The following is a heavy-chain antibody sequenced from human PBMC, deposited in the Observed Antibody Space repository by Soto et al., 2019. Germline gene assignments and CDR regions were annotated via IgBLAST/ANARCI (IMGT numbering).Heavy chain of an antibody. CDR1: GFTFSSYA. CDR2: ISYDGNNK. CDR3: AKDLLEWLLRQRGDFGY. Sequence: GGSLRLSCAASGFTFSSYAMSWVRQAPGKGLKWVEVISYDGNNKYYSVSVKGRFTISSDNSKNTLYLQMNSLRAEDTAVYYCAKDLLEWLLRQRGDFGYWGQGTLVTVSS. D-gene: IGHD3-3*01. J-gene: IGHJ4*02. V-gene: IGHV3-30*18.